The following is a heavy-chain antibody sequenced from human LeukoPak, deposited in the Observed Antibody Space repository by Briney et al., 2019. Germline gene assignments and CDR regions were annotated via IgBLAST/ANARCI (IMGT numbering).Heavy chain of an antibody. V-gene: IGHV3-9*01. J-gene: IGHJ5*01. CDR1: GFTFDDYG. CDR3: AKGSTTVATWFDS. CDR2: LTWNSGRI. Sequence: GGSLRLSCVASGFTFDDYGMHWVRQAPGKGLEWVSGLTWNSGRIGYADSIKGRFTISRDNAKKSLYLQMHSLSPEDTALYYCAKGSTTVATWFDSWGQGTPVTVSS. D-gene: IGHD4-23*01.